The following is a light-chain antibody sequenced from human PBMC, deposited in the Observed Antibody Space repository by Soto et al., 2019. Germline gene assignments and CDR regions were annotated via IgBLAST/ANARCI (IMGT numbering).Light chain of an antibody. CDR2: DAS. CDR1: QGVGNS. J-gene: IGKJ4*02. Sequence: DIHMTQSPSSVSASVGDRVTITCRASQGVGNSLVWYQQKPGKAPNLLISDASTLQSGVPSRFIGDGSGREYTLNIRSLQPEDAATYCCQQADRLPLTVGGGTKVEIK. CDR3: QQADRLPLT. V-gene: IGKV1-12*01.